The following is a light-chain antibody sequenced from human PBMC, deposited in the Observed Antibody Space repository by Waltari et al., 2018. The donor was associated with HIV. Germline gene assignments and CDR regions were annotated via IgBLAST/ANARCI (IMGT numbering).Light chain of an antibody. J-gene: IGLJ1*01. V-gene: IGLV2-14*01. CDR1: SSDVGGYNY. CDR2: EVS. CDR3: SSYTSSSTLV. Sequence: QSALTQPASVSGSPGQSIPISCTGTSSDVGGYNYVSWYQQHPGKAPKLMIYEVSNRPSGVSNRFSGYKSGNTASLTSSGLQAEDEADYYCSSYTSSSTLVFGTGTKVTVL.